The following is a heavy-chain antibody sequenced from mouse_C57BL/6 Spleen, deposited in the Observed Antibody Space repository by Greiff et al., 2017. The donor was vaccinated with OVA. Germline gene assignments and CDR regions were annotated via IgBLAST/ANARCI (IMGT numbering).Heavy chain of an antibody. D-gene: IGHD1-1*01. CDR2: INPNNGGT. V-gene: IGHV1-26*01. CDR3: ARKGLLRYYFDY. CDR1: GYTFTDYY. J-gene: IGHJ2*01. Sequence: EVQLQQSGPELVKPGASVKISCKASGYTFTDYYMNWVKQSHGKSLEWIGDINPNNGGTSYNQKFKGKATLTVDKSSSTAYMELRSLTSEDSAVYYCARKGLLRYYFDYWGQGTTLTVSS.